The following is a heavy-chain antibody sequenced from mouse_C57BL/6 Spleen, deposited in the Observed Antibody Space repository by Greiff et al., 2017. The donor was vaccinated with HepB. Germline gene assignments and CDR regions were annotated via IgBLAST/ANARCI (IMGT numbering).Heavy chain of an antibody. D-gene: IGHD6-1*01. CDR3: ARLSHSSYFDY. CDR2: IDPEDGET. CDR1: GFNIKDYY. J-gene: IGHJ2*01. V-gene: IGHV14-2*01. Sequence: VQLQQSGAELVKPGASVKLSCTASGFNIKDYYMHWVKQRTEQGLEWIGRIDPEDGETKYAPKFQGKATLTADTSSNTAYLQLSSLTSEDTAVYYCARLSHSSYFDYWGQGTTLTVSS.